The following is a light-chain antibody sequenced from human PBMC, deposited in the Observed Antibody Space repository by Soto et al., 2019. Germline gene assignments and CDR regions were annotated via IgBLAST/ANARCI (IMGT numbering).Light chain of an antibody. J-gene: IGKJ1*01. Sequence: EIVMTQSPATLSVSPGEGVTLSCRASQSVSNNYLAWYQQKPGQAPRLLIYGASNRATGIPARFSGSESGTEFTLTISRLEPEDFAVYYCQQFGSSPPGTFGQGTKVDIK. CDR1: QSVSNNY. CDR3: QQFGSSPPGT. V-gene: IGKV3-20*01. CDR2: GAS.